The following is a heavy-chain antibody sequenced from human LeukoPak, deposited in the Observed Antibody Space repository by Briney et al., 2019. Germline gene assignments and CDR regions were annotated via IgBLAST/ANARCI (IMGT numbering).Heavy chain of an antibody. Sequence: SETLSLTCTVSGGSISSYYWSWIRQPAGKGLEWIGRIYTSGSTNYNPSLKRRVTISVDTSKNQFSLKLSSVTAADTAVYYWASEEMATIPGFDYWGQGTLVTVSS. CDR1: GGSISSYY. CDR2: IYTSGST. CDR3: ASEEMATIPGFDY. V-gene: IGHV4-4*07. D-gene: IGHD5-24*01. J-gene: IGHJ4*02.